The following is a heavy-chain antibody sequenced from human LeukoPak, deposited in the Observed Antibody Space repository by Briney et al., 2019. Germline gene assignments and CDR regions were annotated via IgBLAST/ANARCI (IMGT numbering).Heavy chain of an antibody. D-gene: IGHD1-26*01. CDR1: GGAISSYY. Sequence: PSETLSLTCTVSGGAISSYYWSWIRQPPGKGLEWIGYIYYGGGTNYNPSLKSRGTITVSTYKKQFSLKLRSVTAADAAVYYCARHHSGSYYYYYMDVWGKGTTVTVSS. CDR3: ARHHSGSYYYYYMDV. J-gene: IGHJ6*03. V-gene: IGHV4-59*01. CDR2: IYYGGGT.